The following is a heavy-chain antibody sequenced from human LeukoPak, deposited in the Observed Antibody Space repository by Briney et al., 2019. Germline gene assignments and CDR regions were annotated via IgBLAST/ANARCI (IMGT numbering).Heavy chain of an antibody. D-gene: IGHD3-3*01. J-gene: IGHJ3*02. CDR1: GFTFSSYG. CDR3: AKDELQYYDFWSGYSNAFDI. V-gene: IGHV3-30*02. Sequence: GGSLRLSCAASGFTFSSYGMHWVRQAPGKGLEWVAFIRYDGSNKYYADSVKGRFTISRDNSKNTLYLQMNSLRAEGTAVYYCAKDELQYYDFWSGYSNAFDIWGQGTMVTVSS. CDR2: IRYDGSNK.